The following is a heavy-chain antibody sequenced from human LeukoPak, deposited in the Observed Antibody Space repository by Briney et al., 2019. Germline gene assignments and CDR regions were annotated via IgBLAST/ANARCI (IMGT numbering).Heavy chain of an antibody. D-gene: IGHD3-16*01. CDR2: IRQDGNWR. J-gene: IGHJ5*02. V-gene: IGHV3-7*01. Sequence: PGGSLRLSCAASGFTFSRHWMSWVRQAPGKGLEWVAHIRQDGNWRHHVDSVKGRFTISRDNAKNSLYLQMNSLRVEDTAVYYCARFGDPSTTLDPWGQGTRVTVSS. CDR1: GFTFSRHW. CDR3: ARFGDPSTTLDP.